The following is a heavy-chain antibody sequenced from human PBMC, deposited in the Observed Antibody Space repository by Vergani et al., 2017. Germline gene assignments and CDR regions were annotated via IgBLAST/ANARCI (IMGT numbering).Heavy chain of an antibody. CDR3: ARDYCSGGSCYTG. J-gene: IGHJ4*02. Sequence: EVQLVESGGGLVQPGRSLRLSCAASGFTFDDYAMHWVRQAPGKGLEWVSGIYSGGSTYYADSVKGRFTISRDNAKNSLYLQMNSLRAEDTAVYYCARDYCSGGSCYTGWGQGTLVTVSS. CDR2: IYSGGST. CDR1: GFTFDDYA. V-gene: IGHV3-9*01. D-gene: IGHD2-15*01.